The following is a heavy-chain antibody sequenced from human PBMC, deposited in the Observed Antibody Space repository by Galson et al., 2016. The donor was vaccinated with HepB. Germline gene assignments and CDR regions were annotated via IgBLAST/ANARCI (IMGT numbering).Heavy chain of an antibody. D-gene: IGHD3-3*01. V-gene: IGHV1-18*04. Sequence: SVKVSCKASGYTFTNSGISWVRQAPGQGLEWMGWISAYNGKTNYVQKFQGRLTLTTDTPTTTAYMELRSLRSDDTAVYYCARDSYDFWSGLREGYFDLWGRGTLVTVSS. CDR1: GYTFTNSG. CDR2: ISAYNGKT. CDR3: ARDSYDFWSGLREGYFDL. J-gene: IGHJ2*01.